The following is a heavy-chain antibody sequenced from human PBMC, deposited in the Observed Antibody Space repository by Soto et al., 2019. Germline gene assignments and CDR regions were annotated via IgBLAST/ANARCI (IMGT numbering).Heavy chain of an antibody. CDR2: IMNDWSGK. Sequence: GGSLRLSCAASGFIFGLYWMHWVRQAPVKGLVWVSRIMNDWSGKSYAHSVKGRFTISRANAKNPLYLQMTSLRAEDTAWYYCGHSTWTVANYWGQGIPVTVSS. CDR3: GHSTWTVANY. CDR1: GFIFGLYW. J-gene: IGHJ4*02. D-gene: IGHD6-13*01. V-gene: IGHV3-74*01.